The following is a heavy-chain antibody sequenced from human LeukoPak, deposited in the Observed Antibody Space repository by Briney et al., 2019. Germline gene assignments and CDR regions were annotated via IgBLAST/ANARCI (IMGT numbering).Heavy chain of an antibody. CDR2: ISYDGSNK. J-gene: IGHJ4*01. CDR3: AKDSPAPAPGIAVAGTGGTLDY. V-gene: IGHV3-30*18. CDR1: GFTFSSYG. D-gene: IGHD6-19*01. Sequence: GRSLRLSCAASGFTFSSYGMHWVRQAPGKGLEWVAVISYDGSNKYYADSVKGRFTISRDNSKNTLYLQMNSLRAEDTAVYYCAKDSPAPAPGIAVAGTGGTLDYWGXGXLVTVSS.